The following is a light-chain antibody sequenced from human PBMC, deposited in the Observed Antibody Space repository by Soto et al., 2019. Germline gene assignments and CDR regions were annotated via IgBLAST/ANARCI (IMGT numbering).Light chain of an antibody. Sequence: QSALTQPASVSGSPGQSITISCTGTSSDVGGYNYVSWYQQHPGKAPKLMIFDVNNRPSGFSNRFSGSKSGNTASLTISGLQAEDEADYYCFSYTSSGTMVFGGGTKLTVL. J-gene: IGLJ2*01. CDR1: SSDVGGYNY. CDR3: FSYTSSGTMV. CDR2: DVN. V-gene: IGLV2-14*03.